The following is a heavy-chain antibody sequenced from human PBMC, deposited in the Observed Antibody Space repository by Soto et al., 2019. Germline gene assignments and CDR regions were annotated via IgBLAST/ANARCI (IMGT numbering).Heavy chain of an antibody. CDR1: GGTFSSYA. Sequence: QVQLVQSGAEVKKPGSSVKVSCKASGGTFSSYAISWVRQAPGQGLEWMGGIIPIFGTANYAQKFQARVTITADESTSTAYMELSSLRSEDTAVYYCARSRVTYYYDRSAFDIWGQGTMVTVSP. CDR2: IIPIFGTA. CDR3: ARSRVTYYYDRSAFDI. J-gene: IGHJ3*02. V-gene: IGHV1-69*01. D-gene: IGHD3-22*01.